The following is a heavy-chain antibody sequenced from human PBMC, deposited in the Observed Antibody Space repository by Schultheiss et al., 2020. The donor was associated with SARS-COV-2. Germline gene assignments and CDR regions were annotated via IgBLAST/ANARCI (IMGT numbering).Heavy chain of an antibody. CDR1: GASVSGGSYY. CDR2: ISYSGST. Sequence: SETLSLTCTVSGASVSGGSYYWNWIRQPPGKGLEWIGYISYSGSTKYNPSLKSRVTISVDTSKNQFSLKLSSVTAADTAVYYCARDLEVVGAPWGQGTLVTVSS. D-gene: IGHD1-1*01. V-gene: IGHV4-61*01. CDR3: ARDLEVVGAP. J-gene: IGHJ5*02.